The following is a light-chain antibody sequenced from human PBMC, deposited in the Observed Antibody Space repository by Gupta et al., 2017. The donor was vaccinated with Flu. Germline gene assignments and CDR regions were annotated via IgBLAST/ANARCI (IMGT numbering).Light chain of an antibody. Sequence: GQAVTTSAHGTTGDIGTYHYVSWYQQHPHNHPKLMINDRRTAPSGVPARFSGAKSGTTSTLTIAGRQAADEDDYYCGADGATYRFGGGTKLTVL. CDR2: DRR. CDR3: GADGATYR. J-gene: IGLJ2*01. CDR1: TGDIGTYHY. V-gene: IGLV2-11*03.